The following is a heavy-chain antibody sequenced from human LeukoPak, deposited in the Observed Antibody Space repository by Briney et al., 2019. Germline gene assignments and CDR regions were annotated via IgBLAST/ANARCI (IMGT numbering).Heavy chain of an antibody. CDR3: ARGDRPREIPPLIRNKNPFDI. Sequence: GSLRLSCAASGFTVSSNSMSWVRQAPGKGLEWIGEINHSGSTNYNPSLKSRVTISIDTSKNQFSLRLNSVTAADTAVYYCARGDRPREIPPLIRNKNPFDIWGQGTIVTVSS. CDR1: GFTVSSNS. V-gene: IGHV4-34*01. D-gene: IGHD2-8*01. J-gene: IGHJ3*02. CDR2: INHSGST.